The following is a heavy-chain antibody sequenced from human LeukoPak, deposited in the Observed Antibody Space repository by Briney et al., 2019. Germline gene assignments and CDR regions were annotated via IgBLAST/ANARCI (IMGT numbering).Heavy chain of an antibody. CDR1: GYTFTIYY. J-gene: IGHJ4*02. V-gene: IGHV1-2*02. CDR3: ARERTLTSCYDY. Sequence: GASVTVSFTSSGYTFTIYYMHWVRQAPAQGLEWMGWINSNSGGTNYAQKFQGRVTMTRDTSISTAYMELSRLRSDDTAVYYCARERTLTSCYDYWGQGTLVTVSS. CDR2: INSNSGGT. D-gene: IGHD2-15*01.